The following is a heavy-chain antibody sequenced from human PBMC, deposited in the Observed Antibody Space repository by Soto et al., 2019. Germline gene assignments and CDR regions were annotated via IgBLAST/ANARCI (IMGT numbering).Heavy chain of an antibody. CDR3: ARASGYFDTSGYYGAFYYYGMDV. CDR1: GLIFSDSD. CDR2: ISSSGSTI. V-gene: IGHV3-48*02. J-gene: IGHJ6*02. Sequence: GGSLRLSCAASGLIFSDSDMNWVRQAPGKGPEWVSYISSSGSTIYYADSVEGRFTISRDNAKNALYLQMNSLREKHTAVYFCARASGYFDTSGYYGAFYYYGMDVWGQGATVTVSS. D-gene: IGHD3-22*01.